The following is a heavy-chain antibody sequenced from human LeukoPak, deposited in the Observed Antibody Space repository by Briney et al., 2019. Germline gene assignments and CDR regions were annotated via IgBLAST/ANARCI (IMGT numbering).Heavy chain of an antibody. Sequence: GGSLRLSCAASGFTFSPDWMHWVRQAPGKGLVWVSRIDGDGSATTYADSVKGRFTISRDNAKNTPYLQMNSLRAEDTAVYYCARDEAYALDQWGQGTLVTVSS. V-gene: IGHV3-74*01. CDR3: ARDEAYALDQ. CDR1: GFTFSPDW. J-gene: IGHJ4*02. D-gene: IGHD3-16*01. CDR2: IDGDGSAT.